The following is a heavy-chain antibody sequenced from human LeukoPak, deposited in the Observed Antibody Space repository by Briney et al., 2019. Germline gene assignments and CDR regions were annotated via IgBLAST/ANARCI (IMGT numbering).Heavy chain of an antibody. V-gene: IGHV3-49*04. CDR3: TSPAYDYVWGSSDY. CDR2: IRSKAYGGTT. CDR1: GFTFGDYA. J-gene: IGHJ4*02. Sequence: GRSLRLSCTASGFTFGDYAMSWVRQAPGKGLEWVGFIRSKAYGGTTEYAASVKGRFTISRDDSKSIAYLQMNSLKTEDTAVYYCTSPAYDYVWGSSDYWGQETLVTVSS. D-gene: IGHD3-16*01.